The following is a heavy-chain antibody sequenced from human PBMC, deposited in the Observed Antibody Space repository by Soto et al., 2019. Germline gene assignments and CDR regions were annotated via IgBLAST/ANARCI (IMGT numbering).Heavy chain of an antibody. D-gene: IGHD6-13*01. CDR1: GFTFSSYA. CDR3: ARRGPGTYFDY. Sequence: EVQLLDSGGGLVQPGGSLRLSCAASGFTFSSYAMNWDRQAPGKGLEWVSVISGSGGSTYYADSVKGRFPISRDNSKNTLYLQMTSLRAEDTAVYYCARRGPGTYFDYWGQGTLVTVSS. J-gene: IGHJ4*02. V-gene: IGHV3-23*01. CDR2: ISGSGGST.